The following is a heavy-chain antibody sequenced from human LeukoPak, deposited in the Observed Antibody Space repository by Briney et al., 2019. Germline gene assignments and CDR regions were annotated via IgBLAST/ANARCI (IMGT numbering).Heavy chain of an antibody. D-gene: IGHD1-26*01. CDR2: INHSGST. CDR3: ARGGWELPEGSLDY. Sequence: SETLSLTCAVYGGSFSGYYWSWIRQSPGKGLEWIGEINHSGSTNSNPSLESRVTISVDASKNQFSLKLTSVTAADTAVYYCARGGWELPEGSLDYWGQGSLVTVSS. V-gene: IGHV4-34*01. CDR1: GGSFSGYY. J-gene: IGHJ4*02.